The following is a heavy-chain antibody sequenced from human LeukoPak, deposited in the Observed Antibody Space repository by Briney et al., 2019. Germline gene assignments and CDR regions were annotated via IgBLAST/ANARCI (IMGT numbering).Heavy chain of an antibody. CDR2: IRHDGSYQ. Sequence: GGSLRLSCAAFGFTFSSYGMHWVRQTPGKGLEWVAFIRHDGSYQQYADSVKGRFTVSRDNSKDMVYLQMNSLRTEDTAVYYCAKNRDSSDYPRDFDFWGQGTLVTVS. D-gene: IGHD3-22*01. CDR3: AKNRDSSDYPRDFDF. CDR1: GFTFSSYG. V-gene: IGHV3-30*02. J-gene: IGHJ4*02.